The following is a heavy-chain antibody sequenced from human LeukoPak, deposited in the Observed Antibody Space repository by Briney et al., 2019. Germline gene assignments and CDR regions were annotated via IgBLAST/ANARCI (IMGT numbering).Heavy chain of an antibody. J-gene: IGHJ4*01. CDR2: ISGSGGST. Sequence: PGGSLRLSCAASGFTFRSYGMTWVRQAPGEGLELVSGISGSGGSTYYEDSVKGRFTISRDNSKNTLYLQMNSRRAEDTAVYYCAKNSGGTCYSHLDYWGHGTLVTVSS. V-gene: IGHV3-23*01. CDR1: GFTFRSYG. D-gene: IGHD2-15*01. CDR3: AKNSGGTCYSHLDY.